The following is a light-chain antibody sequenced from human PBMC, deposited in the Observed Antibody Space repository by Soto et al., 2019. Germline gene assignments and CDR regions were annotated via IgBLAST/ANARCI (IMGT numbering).Light chain of an antibody. CDR2: DAS. J-gene: IGKJ2*01. CDR1: QSVSSY. CDR3: QQRSNWPPYT. V-gene: IGKV3-11*01. Sequence: EIVLTQSPATLSLSPGERATLSCRASQSVSSYLAWYQQKPGQAPRLLIYDASNRATGIPARFSGSGSVTDFNLTLSILEPEDFAVYYCQQRSNWPPYTFGQGTKLEIK.